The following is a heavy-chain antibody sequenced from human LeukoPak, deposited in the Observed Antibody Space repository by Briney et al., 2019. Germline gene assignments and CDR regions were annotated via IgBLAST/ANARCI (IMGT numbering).Heavy chain of an antibody. V-gene: IGHV4-39*02. CDR2: IYYGGST. J-gene: IGHJ6*02. CDR3: ARDRRDFWSGYSYGMDV. CDR1: GGSISSSDYY. D-gene: IGHD3-3*01. Sequence: SETLSLTCTVSGGSISSSDYYWGWIRQPPGKGLEWIGSIYYGGSTYYNPSLKSRVTISVDTSMNQFSLKLSSVTAADTAVYYCARDRRDFWSGYSYGMDVWGQGTTVTVSS.